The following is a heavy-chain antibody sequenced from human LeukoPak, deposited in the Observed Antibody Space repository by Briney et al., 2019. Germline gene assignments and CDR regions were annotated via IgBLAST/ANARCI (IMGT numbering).Heavy chain of an antibody. D-gene: IGHD3-10*01. V-gene: IGHV3-30-3*01. CDR3: ARSSMVRGVKGNFFDY. Sequence: PGRSLRLSCAASGFTFSSYAMHWVRQAPGKGLEWVAVISYDGSNKYYADSVKGRFTISGDNSKNTLYLQMNSLRAEDTAVYYCARSSMVRGVKGNFFDYWGQGTLVTVSS. J-gene: IGHJ4*02. CDR2: ISYDGSNK. CDR1: GFTFSSYA.